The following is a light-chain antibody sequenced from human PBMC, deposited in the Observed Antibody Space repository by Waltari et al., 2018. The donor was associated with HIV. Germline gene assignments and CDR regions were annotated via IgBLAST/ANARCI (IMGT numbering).Light chain of an antibody. Sequence: SYELTQPPSVSVSPGQTARITCSGATLPKQYVYWYQQKPGQAPLLVMCKDSEGPSGIPERFSGSSLGTTVTLTISGVQAEDEADYYCQSADDSISNLVFGGGTKLTVL. J-gene: IGLJ3*02. CDR1: TLPKQY. CDR3: QSADDSISNLV. V-gene: IGLV3-25*03. CDR2: KDS.